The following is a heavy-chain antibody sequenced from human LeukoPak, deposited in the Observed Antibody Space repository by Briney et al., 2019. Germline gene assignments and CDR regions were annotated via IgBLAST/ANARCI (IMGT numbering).Heavy chain of an antibody. J-gene: IGHJ6*04. V-gene: IGHV4-59*08. CDR3: ARHRRYQLLPPGLDV. CDR1: GVSITRHF. Sequence: PSETLSLTCTVSGVSITRHFWSWIRQPPGKGLEWIGDISDTGNTNYNPSLKSRVTISVDTSKNQFSLKLSSVTAADTAVYYCARHRRYQLLPPGLDVWGKGTTVTVSS. CDR2: ISDTGNT. D-gene: IGHD2-2*01.